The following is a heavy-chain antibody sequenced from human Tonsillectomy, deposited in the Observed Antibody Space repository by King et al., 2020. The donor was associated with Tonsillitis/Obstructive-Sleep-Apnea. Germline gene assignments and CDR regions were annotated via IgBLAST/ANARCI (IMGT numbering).Heavy chain of an antibody. D-gene: IGHD4-17*01. V-gene: IGHV1-2*02. J-gene: IGHJ5*02. Sequence: QLVQSGAEVKKPGASVKVSCKASGYTFTDYYMHWLRQAPGQGLEWMGWINPNSGGINYAQKLQGRVTMTRDTSITTADMELSRLKSDDTAVYYCARGSGDYADFNFFDRWGQGSLVIVAS. CDR1: GYTFTDYY. CDR2: INPNSGGI. CDR3: ARGSGDYADFNFFDR.